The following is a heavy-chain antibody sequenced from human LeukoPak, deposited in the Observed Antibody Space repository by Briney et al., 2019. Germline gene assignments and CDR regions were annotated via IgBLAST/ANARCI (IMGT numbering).Heavy chain of an antibody. D-gene: IGHD5-12*01. Sequence: SVKVSCKASGGTFSSYAISWVRQAPGQGLEWMGRIIPILGIANYAQKFQGRVTITADKSTSTAYMELSSLRSEDTAVYYCATNPAIVATRPNLFDPWGQGTLVTVSS. CDR3: ATNPAIVATRPNLFDP. CDR2: IIPILGIA. V-gene: IGHV1-69*04. J-gene: IGHJ5*02. CDR1: GGTFSSYA.